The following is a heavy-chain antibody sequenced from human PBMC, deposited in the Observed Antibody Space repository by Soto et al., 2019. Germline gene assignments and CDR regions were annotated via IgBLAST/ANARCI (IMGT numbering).Heavy chain of an antibody. CDR1: GGSISSYY. J-gene: IGHJ3*01. Sequence: PSETLSLTCTVSGGSISSYYWSWIRQPPGKGLEWIGYIYYSGSTNYNPSLKSRVTISVDTSKNQFSLNLSSVTAADTAAYYCARVWGGAFDFWGQGTMVTVSS. CDR2: IYYSGST. V-gene: IGHV4-59*01. CDR3: ARVWGGAFDF. D-gene: IGHD3-10*01.